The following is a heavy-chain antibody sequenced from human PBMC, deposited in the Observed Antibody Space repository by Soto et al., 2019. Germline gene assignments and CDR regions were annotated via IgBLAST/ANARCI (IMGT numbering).Heavy chain of an antibody. CDR2: FHYTGIS. D-gene: IGHD4-4*01. J-gene: IGHJ4*02. Sequence: PSETLSLTCTVSEGSIRGYYWSWIRQPPGKGLAWIGYFHYTGISNYNSSLKSRVTMSLDTSKNQFSLKLSSVSAADTAIYYCARGASNWQYFDYWGQGALVTVSS. CDR3: ARGASNWQYFDY. CDR1: EGSIRGYY. V-gene: IGHV4-59*01.